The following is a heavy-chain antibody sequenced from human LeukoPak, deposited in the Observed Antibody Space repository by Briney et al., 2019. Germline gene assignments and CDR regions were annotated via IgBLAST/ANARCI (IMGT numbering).Heavy chain of an antibody. D-gene: IGHD4-23*01. CDR1: GYTFTGYY. V-gene: IGHV1-2*06. CDR2: INPNSGGT. J-gene: IGHJ5*02. Sequence: ASVKVSCKASGYTFTGYYMHWVRQAPGQGLEWMGRINPNSGGTNYAQKFQGRVTMTRDTSISTAYMELSRPRSDDTAVYYCARGSGWKRSWFDPWGQGTLVTVSS. CDR3: ARGSGWKRSWFDP.